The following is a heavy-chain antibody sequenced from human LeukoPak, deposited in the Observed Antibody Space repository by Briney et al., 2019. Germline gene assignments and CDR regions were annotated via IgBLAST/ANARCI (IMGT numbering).Heavy chain of an antibody. J-gene: IGHJ4*02. V-gene: IGHV3-30*02. CDR1: GFTFSSYG. CDR3: AKDIIALTTAVPDY. D-gene: IGHD4-23*01. CDR2: IRYDGSNK. Sequence: GGSLRLSCAASGFTFSSYGMHWVRQAPGKGLEWVAFIRYDGSNKYYADSVKGRFTISRDNSKNTLYLQMNSLRAEDTAVYYCAKDIIALTTAVPDYWGQGTLVTVSS.